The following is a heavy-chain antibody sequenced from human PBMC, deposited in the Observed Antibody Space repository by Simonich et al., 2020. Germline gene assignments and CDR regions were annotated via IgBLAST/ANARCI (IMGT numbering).Heavy chain of an antibody. CDR2: INPNSGGT. CDR1: RYTFTGYS. CDR3: AREVLTGIFTFDY. J-gene: IGHJ4*02. Sequence: QVQLVQSGAEVKKPGASVKVSCKASRYTFTGYSMHWVRQAPGQGLEWMGWINPNSGGTNYAQKFQGRVTMTRDTSISTAYMELSRLRSDDTAVYYCAREVLTGIFTFDYWGQGTLVTVSS. D-gene: IGHD7-27*01. V-gene: IGHV1-2*02.